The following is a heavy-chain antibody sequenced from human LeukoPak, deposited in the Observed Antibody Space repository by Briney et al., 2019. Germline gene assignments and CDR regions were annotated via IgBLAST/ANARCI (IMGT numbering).Heavy chain of an antibody. Sequence: ASVKVSCKASGGTFSSYAISWVRQAPGQGLEWMGGIIPIFGTAHYAQTFQGRVTITADESTSTAYMELSSLRSEDTAVYYCARHPGMTTVTEFDYWGQGTLVSVS. CDR2: IIPIFGTA. D-gene: IGHD4-17*01. V-gene: IGHV1-69*01. CDR3: ARHPGMTTVTEFDY. J-gene: IGHJ4*02. CDR1: GGTFSSYA.